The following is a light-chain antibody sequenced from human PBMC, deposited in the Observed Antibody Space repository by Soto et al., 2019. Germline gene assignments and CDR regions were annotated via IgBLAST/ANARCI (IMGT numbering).Light chain of an antibody. CDR1: KDIATY. V-gene: IGKV1-33*01. CDR3: QQYDTLPPTWT. J-gene: IGKJ1*01. CDR2: DAS. Sequence: DIQMTQSPSYLSASVGNRVTITCQASKDIATYLNWYQQKPGKAPNLLIYDASNLETGVPSRFSGGGSGTHLTFTISNLQPEDIATYYCQQYDTLPPTWTFGQGTKVEIE.